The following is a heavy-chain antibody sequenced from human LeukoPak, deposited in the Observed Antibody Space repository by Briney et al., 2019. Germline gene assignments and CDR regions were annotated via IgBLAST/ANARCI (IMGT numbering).Heavy chain of an antibody. CDR1: GGSFSGYY. V-gene: IGHV4-34*01. Sequence: SETLSLTCAVYGGSFSGYYWSWIRQPPGKGLEWIGEINHSGSTNYIPSLKSRVTISVDTSKNQFSLKLSSVTAADTAVYYCARLNYDILTGYHSRFDYWGQGTLVTVSS. J-gene: IGHJ4*02. D-gene: IGHD3-9*01. CDR3: ARLNYDILTGYHSRFDY. CDR2: INHSGST.